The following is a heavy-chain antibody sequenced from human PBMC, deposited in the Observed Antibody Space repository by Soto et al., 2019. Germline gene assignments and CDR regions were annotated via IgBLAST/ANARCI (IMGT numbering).Heavy chain of an antibody. V-gene: IGHV3-23*01. CDR2: ISGSGGST. D-gene: IGHD2-2*01. Sequence: EVQLLESGGGLVQPGGSLRLSCAASGFTFSSYAMSWVRQAPGKGLEWVSAISGSGGSTYYADSVKVRFTISRDNSKNTLYLQMNSLRAEDTAVYYCAKVVRGCSSTSCLSFDYWGQGTLVTVSS. J-gene: IGHJ4*02. CDR1: GFTFSSYA. CDR3: AKVVRGCSSTSCLSFDY.